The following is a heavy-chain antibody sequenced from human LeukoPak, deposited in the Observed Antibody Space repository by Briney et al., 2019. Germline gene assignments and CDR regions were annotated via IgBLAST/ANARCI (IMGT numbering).Heavy chain of an antibody. V-gene: IGHV3-30*02. CDR1: GFTFVSSA. CDR3: ATHCSGTACHRDY. D-gene: IGHD2-2*01. Sequence: GGSLRLSCAASGFTFVSSAMHWVRQAPGKGLECVAFIQFDGSFKHYSDSVKGRFTISRYNSKNTLYLEMNSLRPEDTGVYYCATHCSGTACHRDYWGQGTLVTVSS. CDR2: IQFDGSFK. J-gene: IGHJ4*02.